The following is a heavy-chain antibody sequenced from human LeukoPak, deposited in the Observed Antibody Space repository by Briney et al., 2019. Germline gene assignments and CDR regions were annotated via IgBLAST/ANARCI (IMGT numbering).Heavy chain of an antibody. V-gene: IGHV4-34*01. CDR3: ARSGSGYYKGYFDL. CDR2: INHSGST. Sequence: SETLSLICAVSGGSFRGHSWTWIRQTPGKGLEWIGEINHSGSTNYSPSLKSRVTISVDTSKNQFSLKLSSVTAADTAVYYCARSGSGYYKGYFDLWGRGTLVTVSS. CDR1: GGSFRGHS. D-gene: IGHD3-22*01. J-gene: IGHJ2*01.